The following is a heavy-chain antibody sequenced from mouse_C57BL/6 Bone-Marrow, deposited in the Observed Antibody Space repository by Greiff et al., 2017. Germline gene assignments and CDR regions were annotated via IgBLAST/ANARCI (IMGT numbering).Heavy chain of an antibody. CDR1: GYTFTDYY. CDR3: ARGITTVVVGKNWYFDV. J-gene: IGHJ1*03. D-gene: IGHD1-1*01. V-gene: IGHV1-76*01. Sequence: VQLQQSGAELVRPGASVKLSCKASGYTFTDYYINWVKQRPGQGLEWIARIYPGSGNTYYNEKFKGKATLTAEKSSSTAYMQLSSLTSEDSAVYFCARGITTVVVGKNWYFDVWGTGTTVTVSS. CDR2: IYPGSGNT.